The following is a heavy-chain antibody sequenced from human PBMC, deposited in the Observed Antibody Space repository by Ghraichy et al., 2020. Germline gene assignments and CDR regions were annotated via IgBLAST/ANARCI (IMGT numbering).Heavy chain of an antibody. CDR3: ARGVTVVGVCDY. CDR1: GGSITSGSYY. V-gene: IGHV4-61*02. Sequence: SETLSLTCTVSGGSITSGSYYWSWIRQPAGEGLEWIGLMYTSGSTNYNPSLKSRVTISVDTSKNQFSLKLNSVTAADTAVYYCARGVTVVGVCDYWGQGTLVTVSS. D-gene: IGHD3-22*01. CDR2: MYTSGST. J-gene: IGHJ4*02.